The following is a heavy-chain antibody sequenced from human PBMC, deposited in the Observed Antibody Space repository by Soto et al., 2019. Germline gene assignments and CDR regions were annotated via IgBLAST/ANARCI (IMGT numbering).Heavy chain of an antibody. CDR2: IYYSGST. Sequence: QVQLQESGPGLVKPSQTLSLTCSVSGGSVSSGDYYWSWIRQHPGKGLEWIGYIYYSGSTYYNPSLKSRVTSSVDTSKNQFSLKLGSVTAADTAVYYCARAPSYGGNSEEFDYWGQGTLVTVSS. CDR3: ARAPSYGGNSEEFDY. D-gene: IGHD4-17*01. CDR1: GGSVSSGDYY. J-gene: IGHJ4*02. V-gene: IGHV4-31*03.